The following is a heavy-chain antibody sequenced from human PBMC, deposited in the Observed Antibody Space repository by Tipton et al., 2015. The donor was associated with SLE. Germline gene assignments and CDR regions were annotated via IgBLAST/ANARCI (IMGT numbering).Heavy chain of an antibody. CDR2: VFNDGNT. V-gene: IGHV4-39*07. CDR3: ARARSEDAFWREYVNYYYYMDV. J-gene: IGHJ6*03. D-gene: IGHD3-3*01. CDR1: GGAINRSVYY. Sequence: TLSLTCTVSGGAINRSVYYWGWIRQSPEKGLEWIGSVFNDGNTYDNPSLKSRVTISVDTSKNQFSLKLMSLTAADTAVYYCARARSEDAFWREYVNYYYYMDVWGRGTTVTVSS.